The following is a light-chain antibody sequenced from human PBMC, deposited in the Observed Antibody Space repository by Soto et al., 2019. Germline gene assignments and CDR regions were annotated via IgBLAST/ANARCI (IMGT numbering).Light chain of an antibody. Sequence: EIVLTQSPATLSLSPGERAARSCRASQSVSSYLAWYQQKPGQAPRLLISGASTRAAGIPDRFSGSGSGTEFTLTISSLQSGDFAVYYCQQYNRWPFTFGPGTKVDI. J-gene: IGKJ3*01. V-gene: IGKV3-15*01. CDR1: QSVSSY. CDR3: QQYNRWPFT. CDR2: GAS.